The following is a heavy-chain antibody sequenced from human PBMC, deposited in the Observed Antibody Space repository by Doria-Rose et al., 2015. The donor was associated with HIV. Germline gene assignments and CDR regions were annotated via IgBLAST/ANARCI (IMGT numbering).Heavy chain of an antibody. CDR2: IIPILDIV. CDR1: GGTFSSYT. Sequence: QVQLQESGSEVKKPGSSVKVSCKASGGTFSSYTISWVRQAPGQGLEWMGRIIPILDIVNYALRFQGRVTITADESTSTAYMELSSLRSEDTAIYYCASQWERSSFDYWGQGTLVTVSS. V-gene: IGHV1-69*09. CDR3: ASQWERSSFDY. J-gene: IGHJ4*02. D-gene: IGHD1-26*01.